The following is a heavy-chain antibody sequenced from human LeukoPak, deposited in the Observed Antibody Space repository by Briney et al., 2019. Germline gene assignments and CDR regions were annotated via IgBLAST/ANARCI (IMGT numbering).Heavy chain of an antibody. J-gene: IGHJ6*03. CDR3: ARAGISAYYYYMDV. V-gene: IGHV1-18*01. CDR2: ISAYNGNT. Sequence: ASVKVSCKASGYTFTSYGTSWVRQAPGQGLEWMGWISAYNGNTNYAQKLQGRVTMTTDTSTSTAYMELRSLRSDDTAVYYCARAGISAYYYYMDVWGKGTTVTVSS. CDR1: GYTFTSYG. D-gene: IGHD6-25*01.